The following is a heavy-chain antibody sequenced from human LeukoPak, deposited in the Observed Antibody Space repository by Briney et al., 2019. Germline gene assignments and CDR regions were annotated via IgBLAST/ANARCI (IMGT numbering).Heavy chain of an antibody. CDR1: GGSISSYY. CDR3: ARDRSAYDPYFDY. CDR2: IYYSGST. V-gene: IGHV4-59*01. J-gene: IGHJ4*02. Sequence: SEALSLTCTVSGGSISSYYWSWIRQPPGKGLEWIGYIYYSGSTNYNPSLKSRVSISVDTSKNQFSLRLNSVTAADTAVYYCARDRSAYDPYFDYWGQGTLVTVSS. D-gene: IGHD5-12*01.